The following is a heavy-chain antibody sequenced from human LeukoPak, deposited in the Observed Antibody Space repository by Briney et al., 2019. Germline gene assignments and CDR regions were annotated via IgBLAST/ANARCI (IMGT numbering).Heavy chain of an antibody. D-gene: IGHD3-22*01. CDR1: GFTFSSYG. J-gene: IGHJ4*02. CDR3: AKYSHDSSGSYDY. CDR2: ISGSDVST. Sequence: GGSLRLSCAASGFTFSSYGMSWVRQAPGKGLEWVSAISGSDVSTYYADSMKGRFTISRDNSKNTLYLQMNSLRAEDTAVYYCAKYSHDSSGSYDYWGQGTLVTVSS. V-gene: IGHV3-23*01.